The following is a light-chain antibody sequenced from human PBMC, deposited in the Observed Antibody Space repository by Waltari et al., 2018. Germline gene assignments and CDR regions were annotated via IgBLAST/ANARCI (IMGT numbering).Light chain of an antibody. CDR1: SSDVGSYNL. CDR2: EGS. CDR3: CSYAGSSTFV. V-gene: IGLV2-23*01. J-gene: IGLJ1*01. Sequence: TISCTGTSSDVGSYNLVSWYQQHPGKAPKLMIYEGSKRPSGVSNRFSGSKSGNTASLTISGLQAEDEADYYCCSYAGSSTFVFGTGTKVTVL.